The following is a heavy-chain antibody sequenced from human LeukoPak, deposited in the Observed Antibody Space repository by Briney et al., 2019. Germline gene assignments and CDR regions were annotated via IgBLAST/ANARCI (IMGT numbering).Heavy chain of an antibody. CDR2: IYYSGST. Sequence: SETLSLTCTVSGGSISSGGYYWSWIRQHPGKGLEWIGYIYYSGSTYYNPSPKSRVTISVDTSKNQFSLKLSSVTAADTAVYYCARDQRSTEYYYYYYMDVWGKGTTVTVSS. CDR3: ARDQRSTEYYYYYYMDV. D-gene: IGHD2-15*01. V-gene: IGHV4-31*03. J-gene: IGHJ6*03. CDR1: GGSISSGGYY.